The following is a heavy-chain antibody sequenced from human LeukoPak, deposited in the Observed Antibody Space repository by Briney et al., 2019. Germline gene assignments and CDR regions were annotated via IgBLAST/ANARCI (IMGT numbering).Heavy chain of an antibody. V-gene: IGHV4-4*07. CDR2: IYTSGST. Sequence: PSETLSLTCSVSGDSISSYYWSWIRQPAGKGLEWIGRIYTSGSTNYNPYLKSRVTMSVDTSKNQFSLKLSSVTAADTAVYYCAGSVAGTGHGWFDPWGQGTLVTVSS. J-gene: IGHJ5*02. D-gene: IGHD6-19*01. CDR3: AGSVAGTGHGWFDP. CDR1: GDSISSYY.